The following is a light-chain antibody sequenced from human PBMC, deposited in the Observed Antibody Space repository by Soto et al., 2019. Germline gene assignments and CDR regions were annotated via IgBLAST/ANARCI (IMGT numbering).Light chain of an antibody. J-gene: IGLJ2*01. Sequence: QSVLTQPPSVSAAPGQKVSISCSGSSSNIGSNLVSWYQHLPGTAPRLLIYDNGERPSGIPDRFSGSKSGTSAALGITGLQTGDEADYYCGTWDNSLSGVIFGGGTKLTVL. CDR1: SSNIGSNL. CDR3: GTWDNSLSGVI. CDR2: DNG. V-gene: IGLV1-51*01.